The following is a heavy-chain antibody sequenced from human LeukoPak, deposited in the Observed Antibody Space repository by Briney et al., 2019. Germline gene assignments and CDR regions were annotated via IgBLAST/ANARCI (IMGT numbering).Heavy chain of an antibody. Sequence: GGSLRLSCAASGFIFSSYWMNWARQAPGKGLEWVASINSDGSEGYYADVVKGRFTISRDNAKNSLYLQINSLRAEDTAVYYCARSSYSSSSSVWGQGTMVTVSS. D-gene: IGHD6-6*01. CDR2: INSDGSEG. CDR1: GFIFSSYW. V-gene: IGHV3-7*03. CDR3: ARSSYSSSSSV. J-gene: IGHJ3*01.